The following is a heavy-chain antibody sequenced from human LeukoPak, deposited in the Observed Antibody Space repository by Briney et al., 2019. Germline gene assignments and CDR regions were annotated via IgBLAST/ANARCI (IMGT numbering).Heavy chain of an antibody. CDR3: ARDRGQLWFSAYYYYYMDV. Sequence: PGGSLRLSCAASGFTFSDYYMSWLRQAPGKGLEWVSYISSSGSTIYYADSVKGRFTISRDNAKNSLYLQMNSLRAEDTAVYYCARDRGQLWFSAYYYYYMDVWGKGTTVTISS. CDR1: GFTFSDYY. V-gene: IGHV3-11*01. D-gene: IGHD5-18*01. CDR2: ISSSGSTI. J-gene: IGHJ6*03.